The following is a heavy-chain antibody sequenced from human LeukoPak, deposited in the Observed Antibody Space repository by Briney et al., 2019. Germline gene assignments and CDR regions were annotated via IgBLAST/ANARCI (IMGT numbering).Heavy chain of an antibody. J-gene: IGHJ4*02. CDR3: AWGYTAMVADY. CDR2: ISNSGST. V-gene: IGHV4-59*01. CDR1: GGSISSDY. Sequence: PSETLSLICTVSGGSISSDYWNWIRQPPGKGLEWIGYISNSGSTNYNPSLKSRATMSADTSENQFSLKLSSVTAADTAVYYCAWGYTAMVADYWGQGTLVTVSS. D-gene: IGHD5-18*01.